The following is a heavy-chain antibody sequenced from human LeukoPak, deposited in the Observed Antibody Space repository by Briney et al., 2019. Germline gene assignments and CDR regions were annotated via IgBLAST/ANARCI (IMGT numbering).Heavy chain of an antibody. V-gene: IGHV3-30*04. J-gene: IGHJ4*02. D-gene: IGHD6-19*01. CDR3: AREKEQWLVFDY. CDR1: GFTFSGSA. CDR2: ISYDGSNK. Sequence: GGSLRLSCAASGFTFSGSAMHWVRQAPGKGLEWVAVISYDGSNKYYADSVKGRFSISRDNSKNTLYLQMNSLRAEDTAVYYCAREKEQWLVFDYWGQGTLVTVSS.